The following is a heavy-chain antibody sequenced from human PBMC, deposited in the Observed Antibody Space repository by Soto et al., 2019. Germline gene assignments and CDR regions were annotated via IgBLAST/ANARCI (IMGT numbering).Heavy chain of an antibody. Sequence: SETLSLTCTVSGASISGFYWSWIRKSAGKGLEWIGRIYATGTTDYNPSLKSRVMMSVDTSKKQFSLKLRSVTAADTAVYYCVRDGTKTLRVWFDPWGQGISVTVSS. CDR2: IYATGTT. D-gene: IGHD1-1*01. J-gene: IGHJ5*02. CDR1: GASISGFY. V-gene: IGHV4-4*07. CDR3: VRDGTKTLRVWFDP.